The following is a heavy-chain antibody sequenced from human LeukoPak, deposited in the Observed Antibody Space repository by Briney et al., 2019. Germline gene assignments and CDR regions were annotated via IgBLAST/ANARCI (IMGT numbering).Heavy chain of an antibody. CDR1: GGTFSSYA. D-gene: IGHD3-22*01. Sequence: ASVKVSCKASGGTFSSYAISWVRQAPGQGLEWMGGIIPIFGTANYAQKFQGRVTITTDESTSTAYIELSSLRSEDTAVYYCSGGTATTMIFDYWGQGTLVTVSS. CDR3: SGGTATTMIFDY. CDR2: IIPIFGTA. J-gene: IGHJ4*02. V-gene: IGHV1-69*05.